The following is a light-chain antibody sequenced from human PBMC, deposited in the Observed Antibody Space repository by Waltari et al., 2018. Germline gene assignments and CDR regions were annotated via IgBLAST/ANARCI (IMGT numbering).Light chain of an antibody. CDR2: GAS. V-gene: IGKV3-20*01. CDR1: QSVGRS. CDR3: QHYVRLPAT. J-gene: IGKJ1*01. Sequence: EIVLTQSPGTLSLSPGERATLSCRASQSVGRSLAWYQQKPGQAPRLLIYGASSRATAIPDRFSGSGSGTDFSLTISRLEPEDCAVYYCQHYVRLPATFGQGTKVEIK.